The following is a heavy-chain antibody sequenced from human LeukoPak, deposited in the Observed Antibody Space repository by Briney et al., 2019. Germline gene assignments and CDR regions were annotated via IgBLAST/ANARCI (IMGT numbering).Heavy chain of an antibody. D-gene: IGHD2-15*01. Sequence: SETLSLTCTVSGGSISSSSYYWGWIRQPPGKGLEWIGSIYYSGSTYYNPSLKSRVTISVDTSKNQFSLKLSSVTAADTAVYYCARDPYSAGVVVAARMDYWGQGTLATVSS. CDR2: IYYSGST. CDR3: ARDPYSAGVVVAARMDY. CDR1: GGSISSSSYY. V-gene: IGHV4-39*07. J-gene: IGHJ4*02.